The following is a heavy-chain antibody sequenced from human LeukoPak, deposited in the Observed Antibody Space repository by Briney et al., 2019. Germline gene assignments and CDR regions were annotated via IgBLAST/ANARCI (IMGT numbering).Heavy chain of an antibody. D-gene: IGHD3-22*01. J-gene: IGHJ6*02. CDR3: ATDPPYDRHGTYYFGMDV. Sequence: ASVKVSCKVSGYTLTELSMHRVRQAPGKGLEWMGGFDPEDGETIYAQKFQGRVTMTEDTSTDTAYMELSRLRSEDTAVYYCATDPPYDRHGTYYFGMDVWGQGTTVTVSS. CDR2: FDPEDGET. V-gene: IGHV1-24*01. CDR1: GYTLTELS.